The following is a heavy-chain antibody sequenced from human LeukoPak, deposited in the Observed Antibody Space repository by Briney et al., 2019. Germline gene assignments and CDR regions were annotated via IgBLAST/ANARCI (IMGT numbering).Heavy chain of an antibody. J-gene: IGHJ4*02. CDR2: ISGSGGST. V-gene: IGHV3-23*01. D-gene: IGHD6-19*01. CDR3: AARPTSGAVAPSDF. Sequence: GGSLRLSCATSGLTSSCCAMTWVRRAPGKGQEWVAGISGSGGSTYYADSVKGRFTISRDNSKKTLYLQMTSLRVEDTATYYCAARPTSGAVAPSDFWGQGILVTVSS. CDR1: GLTSSCCA.